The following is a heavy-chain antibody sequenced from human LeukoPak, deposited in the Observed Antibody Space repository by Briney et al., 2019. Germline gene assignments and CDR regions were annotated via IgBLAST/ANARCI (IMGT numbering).Heavy chain of an antibody. V-gene: IGHV1-18*01. CDR2: ISAHNGNT. CDR1: GYTFTSYG. J-gene: IGHJ4*02. Sequence: VASVKVSCKASGYTFTSYGISWVRQAPGQGLEWMGWISAHNGNTNYAQKLQGRVTMTTDTSTSTAYMELRSLRSDDTAVYYCAREGQDSGSYYFDYWGQGTLVTVSS. CDR3: AREGQDSGSYYFDY. D-gene: IGHD1-26*01.